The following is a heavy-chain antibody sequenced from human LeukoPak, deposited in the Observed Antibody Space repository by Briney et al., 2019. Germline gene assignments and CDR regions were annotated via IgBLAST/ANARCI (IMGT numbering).Heavy chain of an antibody. D-gene: IGHD3-9*01. CDR3: ARDFDAGSNWFDP. CDR1: GFTFSSYW. J-gene: IGHJ5*02. V-gene: IGHV3-7*01. Sequence: GWSLRLSCAASGFTFSSYWMSWVRQAPGKGLEWVANIKQDGSEKYYVDSVKGRFTISRDNAKNSLYLQMNSLRAEDTAVYYCARDFDAGSNWFDPWGQGTLVTVSS. CDR2: IKQDGSEK.